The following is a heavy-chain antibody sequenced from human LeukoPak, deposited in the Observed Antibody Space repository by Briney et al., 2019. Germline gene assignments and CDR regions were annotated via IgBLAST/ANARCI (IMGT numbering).Heavy chain of an antibody. D-gene: IGHD6-19*01. CDR3: ARQPDRYSSDPYYFDY. V-gene: IGHV4-39*01. J-gene: IGHJ4*02. CDR1: GGSISSSSYY. CDR2: IYYSGST. Sequence: PSETLSLTCTVSGGSISSSSYYWGWIRQPPGKGLEWIGSIYYSGSTYFNPSLKSRVTISVDTSKNQFSLKLSSATAADTAVYYCARQPDRYSSDPYYFDYWGQGTLVTVSS.